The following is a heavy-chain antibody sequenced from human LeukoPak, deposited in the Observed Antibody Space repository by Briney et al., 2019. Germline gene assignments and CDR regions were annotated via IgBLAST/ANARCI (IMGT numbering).Heavy chain of an antibody. Sequence: GGSLRLSCAASGFTVSSNYMSWVRQAPGKGLEWVSVIYSGGSTYYTDSVKGRFTISRDNSKNTLYLQMNSLRAEDTAVYYCARVYSSSWYEWYYFDYWGQGTLVTVSS. CDR2: IYSGGST. CDR3: ARVYSSSWYEWYYFDY. CDR1: GFTVSSNY. V-gene: IGHV3-53*01. J-gene: IGHJ4*02. D-gene: IGHD6-13*01.